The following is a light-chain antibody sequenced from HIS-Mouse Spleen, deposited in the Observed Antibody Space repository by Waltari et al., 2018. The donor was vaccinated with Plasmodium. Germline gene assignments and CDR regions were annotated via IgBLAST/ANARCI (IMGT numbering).Light chain of an antibody. CDR2: SNN. V-gene: IGLV1-44*01. J-gene: IGLJ2*01. CDR3: AAWDDSLNGPV. CDR1: SSNIGSNT. Sequence: QSVLTQPPSASGTPGQRVTISCSGSSSNIGSNTVNWYQQLPGTAPKLLIYSNNQRPSGVPDRFPGSKSGTSASRAISGLQSEDEADYYCAAWDDSLNGPVFGGGTKLTVL.